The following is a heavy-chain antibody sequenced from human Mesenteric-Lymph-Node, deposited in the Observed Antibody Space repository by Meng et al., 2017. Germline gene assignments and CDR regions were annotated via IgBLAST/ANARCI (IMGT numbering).Heavy chain of an antibody. V-gene: IGHV3-23*01. J-gene: IGHJ6*02. CDR2: ISGSGGNT. CDR3: AKSIVVVPAAMPERLYYYYYGMDV. CDR1: KFTFSSCA. Sequence: GESLKISCAASKFTFSSCAMTWVRQAPGKGLEWVSGISGSGGNTYYAGSVMGRFTISRDNSKNTLYLQMNSLRAEDTAVYYCAKSIVVVPAAMPERLYYYYYGMDVWGQGTTVTVSS. D-gene: IGHD2-2*01.